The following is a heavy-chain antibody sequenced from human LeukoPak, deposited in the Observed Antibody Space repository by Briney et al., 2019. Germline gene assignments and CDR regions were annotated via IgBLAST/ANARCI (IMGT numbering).Heavy chain of an antibody. J-gene: IGHJ6*02. V-gene: IGHV3-30-3*01. D-gene: IGHD3-22*01. CDR3: AREAGPDDYYYDSSGYLVRHYYYYYGMDV. Sequence: PGGSLRLSCAASGFTFSSYAMHWVRQAPGKGLEWVAVISYDGSNKYYADSVKGRFTISRDNSKNTLYLQMNSLRAEDTAVYYCAREAGPDDYYYDSSGYLVRHYYYYYGMDVWGQGTTVTVSS. CDR1: GFTFSSYA. CDR2: ISYDGSNK.